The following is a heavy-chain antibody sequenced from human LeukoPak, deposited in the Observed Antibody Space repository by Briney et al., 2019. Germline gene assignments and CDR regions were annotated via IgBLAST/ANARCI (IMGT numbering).Heavy chain of an antibody. V-gene: IGHV3-74*01. CDR1: GFTFSSYW. J-gene: IGHJ4*02. CDR3: AAYDGSGYSFDY. Sequence: PGGSLRLSCAASGFTFSSYWMHWVRQPPGKGLVWVSRINSDGSSTTYADSVKGRFTMSRDNAKNTLYLQMNSLRAEDTAVYYCAAYDGSGYSFDYWGQGILVTVSS. CDR2: INSDGSST. D-gene: IGHD3-22*01.